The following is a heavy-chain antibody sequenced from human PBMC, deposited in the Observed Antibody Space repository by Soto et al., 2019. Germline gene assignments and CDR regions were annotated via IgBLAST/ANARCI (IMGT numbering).Heavy chain of an antibody. Sequence: VQLLESGGGLVQPGGSLRLPCAASGFTFTNYAMSWVRQAPGKGLEWVSAISGGGDTTSYADSVKGRFTVSRDGSKNTLYLQMNSVRAEDTALYYCAKGRVGSGSLTPRVDFWGQGTLVTVSS. D-gene: IGHD3-10*01. V-gene: IGHV3-23*01. J-gene: IGHJ4*02. CDR2: ISGGGDTT. CDR1: GFTFTNYA. CDR3: AKGRVGSGSLTPRVDF.